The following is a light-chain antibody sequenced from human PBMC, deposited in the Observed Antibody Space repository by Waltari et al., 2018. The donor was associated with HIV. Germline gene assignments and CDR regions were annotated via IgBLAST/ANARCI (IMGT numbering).Light chain of an antibody. V-gene: IGLV1-44*01. CDR3: AAWDDSLNAWV. J-gene: IGLJ3*02. Sequence: QSVLTQPPSASGTPGQGLTISCSGSRSNIRSSTVNGYQQLPGTAPKLLIFSNNQRPSGVLDRFSGSKSGTSASLAISGLQSGDEADYYCAAWDDSLNAWVFGGGTKLTVL. CDR2: SNN. CDR1: RSNIRSST.